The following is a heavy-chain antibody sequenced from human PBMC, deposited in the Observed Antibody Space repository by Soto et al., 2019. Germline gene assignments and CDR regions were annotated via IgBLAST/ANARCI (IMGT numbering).Heavy chain of an antibody. J-gene: IGHJ6*02. CDR1: GFTFGDYA. Sequence: QPGGSLRLSCTASGFTFGDYAMSWFRQAPGKGLEWVGFIRSKAYGGTTEYAASVKGRFTISRDDSKSIAYLQMNSLKTEDTAVYYCTKTGRSSWYGRPLMYVWGQGTTVTVSS. CDR3: TKTGRSSWYGRPLMYV. CDR2: IRSKAYGGTT. V-gene: IGHV3-49*03. D-gene: IGHD6-13*01.